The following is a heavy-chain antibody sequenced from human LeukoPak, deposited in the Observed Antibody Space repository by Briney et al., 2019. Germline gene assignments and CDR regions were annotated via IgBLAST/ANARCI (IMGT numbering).Heavy chain of an antibody. V-gene: IGHV4-61*02. J-gene: IGHJ4*02. CDR3: AASHSSSWPFDY. CDR1: GGSIGSGSYY. CDR2: IYTSGSI. D-gene: IGHD6-13*01. Sequence: SETLSLTXTVSGGSIGSGSYYWSWIRQPAGKALEWIGRIYTSGSINYNPSLKSRVTMSVDTSKNQFSLKLSSVTAADTAVYYCAASHSSSWPFDYWGQGTLVTVSS.